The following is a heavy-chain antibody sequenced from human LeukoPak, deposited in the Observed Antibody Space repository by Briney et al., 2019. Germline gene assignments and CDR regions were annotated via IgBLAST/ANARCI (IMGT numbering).Heavy chain of an antibody. CDR1: GFSFTNYA. Sequence: GGSLRLSCAASGFSFTNYAMSWVRQAPARGPEWLSSMKGGGETFYADSVKGRFTLSRDDSRNTVYLQLNSLRAEDTALYYCAKDSDTAMEGYFDYWGQGTLVTVSS. V-gene: IGHV3-23*01. CDR2: MKGGGET. J-gene: IGHJ4*02. CDR3: AKDSDTAMEGYFDY. D-gene: IGHD5-18*01.